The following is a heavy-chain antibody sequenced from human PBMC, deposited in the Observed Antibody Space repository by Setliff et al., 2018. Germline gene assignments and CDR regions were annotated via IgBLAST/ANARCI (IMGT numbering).Heavy chain of an antibody. D-gene: IGHD3-22*01. V-gene: IGHV4-38-2*01. Sequence: SETLSLTCVVSGYSITNGYYWGWIRQPPGKGLEWIGSINHGGDTSYNPSLQSRVAISVDTSKNQFSLKLSSVTAADTAVYYCVGRTYYYDTSPMGWFDPWGQGILVTVSS. CDR1: GYSITNGYY. CDR2: INHGGDT. CDR3: VGRTYYYDTSPMGWFDP. J-gene: IGHJ5*02.